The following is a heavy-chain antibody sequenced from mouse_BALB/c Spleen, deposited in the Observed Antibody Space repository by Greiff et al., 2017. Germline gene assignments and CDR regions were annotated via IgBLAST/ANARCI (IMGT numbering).Heavy chain of an antibody. Sequence: QVQLQQPGAELVKPGTSVKLSCKASGYNFTSYWINWVKLRPGQGLEWIGDIYPGSGSTNYNEKFKSKATLTVDTSSSTAYMQLSSLASEDSALYYCARTRLIWYRDYWGQGTTLTVSS. CDR1: GYNFTSYW. CDR2: IYPGSGST. V-gene: IGHV1-55*01. CDR3: ARTRLIWYRDY. J-gene: IGHJ2*01. D-gene: IGHD2-1*01.